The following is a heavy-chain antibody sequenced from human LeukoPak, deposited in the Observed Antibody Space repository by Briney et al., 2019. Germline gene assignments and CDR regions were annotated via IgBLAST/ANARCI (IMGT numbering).Heavy chain of an antibody. CDR2: IYSSGST. Sequence: SETLSLTCSVSGGSISTYYWSWIRQPPGKGLEWIGYIYSSGSTNYNPSLKSRVTISVDTSKNHFSLKLSSVTAVDTAVYYCARQSIGDGWFDPWGRGILVTVSS. CDR1: GGSISTYY. V-gene: IGHV4-59*08. CDR3: ARQSIGDGWFDP. J-gene: IGHJ5*02.